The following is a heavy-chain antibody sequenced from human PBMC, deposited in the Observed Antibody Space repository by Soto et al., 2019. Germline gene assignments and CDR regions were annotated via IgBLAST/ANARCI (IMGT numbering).Heavy chain of an antibody. CDR3: AKDQGSSWYEINY. D-gene: IGHD6-13*01. Sequence: EVQLLESGGGLVQPGGSLRLSCAASGFTFSNYAVTWVRQAPGKGLEWVSTISGSGGSTYYADSVKGRFTISRDNSKNTLYRQMNCLRAEDTAVYYCAKDQGSSWYEINYWGQGTLVTVSS. CDR2: ISGSGGST. CDR1: GFTFSNYA. J-gene: IGHJ4*02. V-gene: IGHV3-23*01.